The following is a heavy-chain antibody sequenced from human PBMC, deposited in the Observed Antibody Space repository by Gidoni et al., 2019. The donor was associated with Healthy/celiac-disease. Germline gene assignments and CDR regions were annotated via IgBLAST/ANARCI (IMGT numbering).Heavy chain of an antibody. V-gene: IGHV4-59*01. J-gene: IGHJ4*02. D-gene: IGHD3-3*01. CDR3: ARWVDFWSGYYFDY. Sequence: QVQLQESGPGLVKPSETLSLTCTVPGGSISSYYWSWIRQPPGKGLEWIGYIYYSGSTNYNPSLKSRVTISVDTSKNQFSLKLSSVTAADTAVYYCARWVDFWSGYYFDYWGQGTLVTVSS. CDR2: IYYSGST. CDR1: GGSISSYY.